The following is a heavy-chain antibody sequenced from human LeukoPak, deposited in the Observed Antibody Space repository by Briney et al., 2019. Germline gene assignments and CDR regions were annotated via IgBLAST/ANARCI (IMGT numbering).Heavy chain of an antibody. CDR3: ARCHSSGFGIDV. V-gene: IGHV4-59*01. J-gene: IGHJ6*02. CDR1: GGSMTSYF. D-gene: IGHD3-3*01. CDR2: VYYTGST. Sequence: SETLSLTCTVSGGSMTSYFWSWIRQPPGKGLEWIGYVYYTGSTNYNSSLKSRVTILLDTSKSQFSLKLSSVTAADTAVYYCARCHSSGFGIDVWGQGTTVTVSS.